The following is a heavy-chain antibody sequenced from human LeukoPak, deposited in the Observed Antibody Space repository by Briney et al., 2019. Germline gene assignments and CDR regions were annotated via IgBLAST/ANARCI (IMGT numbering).Heavy chain of an antibody. J-gene: IGHJ4*02. CDR2: IYYSGST. CDR3: ARVNDYVWGSYRQIPTYDY. CDR1: GGSISRYY. Sequence: PSETLSLTCTVSGGSISRYYWSWIRQPPGKGLEWIGYIYYSGSTNYNPSLKSRVTISVDTSKNQFSLKLSSVTAADTAAYYCARVNDYVWGSYRQIPTYDYWGQGTLVTVSS. D-gene: IGHD3-16*02. V-gene: IGHV4-59*01.